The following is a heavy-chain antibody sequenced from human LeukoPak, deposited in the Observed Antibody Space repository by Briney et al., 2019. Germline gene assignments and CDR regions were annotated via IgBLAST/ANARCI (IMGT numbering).Heavy chain of an antibody. Sequence: PGGSLRLSCAASGFTFSSYAMSWVRQAPGKGLEWVSAISGSGGSTYYADSVKGRFTISRDNSKNTLYLQMNSLRAEDTAVYYCAKERVYTSSGWYEGRGTVEFDYWGQGTLVTVSS. CDR2: ISGSGGST. CDR1: GFTFSSYA. CDR3: AKERVYTSSGWYEGRGTVEFDY. V-gene: IGHV3-23*01. J-gene: IGHJ4*02. D-gene: IGHD6-19*01.